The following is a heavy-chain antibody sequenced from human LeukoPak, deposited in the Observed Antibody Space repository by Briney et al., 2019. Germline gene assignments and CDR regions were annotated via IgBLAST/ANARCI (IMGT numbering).Heavy chain of an antibody. CDR1: GDSVSGNRVA. CDR2: TYYRSKWYN. D-gene: IGHD1-7*01. J-gene: IGHJ3*02. V-gene: IGHV6-1*01. Sequence: SQTLSLTCAISGDSVSGNRVAWNWIRQSPSRGLEWLGRTYYRSKWYNDFAPSVKSRITINPDTSKNQFSLQLNSVTPEDTAVYYCARVRAEVWNYAFDIWGQGTMVTVSS. CDR3: ARVRAEVWNYAFDI.